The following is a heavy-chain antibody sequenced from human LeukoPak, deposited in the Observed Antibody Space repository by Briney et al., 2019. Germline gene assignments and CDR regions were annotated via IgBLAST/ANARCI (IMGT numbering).Heavy chain of an antibody. Sequence: PGGSLRLSCAASGFTFTNYWMSWVRQAPGKGLEWVANIKEDGSEKYYVDSVKGRFTISRDNSKNTLYLQMNSLRAEDTAVYYCARARGDYGPSAVYYYYGMDVWGQGTTVTVSS. CDR1: GFTFTNYW. CDR3: ARARGDYGPSAVYYYYGMDV. D-gene: IGHD4-17*01. V-gene: IGHV3-7*03. J-gene: IGHJ6*02. CDR2: IKEDGSEK.